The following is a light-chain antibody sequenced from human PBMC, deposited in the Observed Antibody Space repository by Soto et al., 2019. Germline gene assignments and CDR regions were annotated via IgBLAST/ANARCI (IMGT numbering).Light chain of an antibody. CDR2: DAS. CDR1: QSVSSY. J-gene: IGKJ3*01. CDR3: QQRYNWPFT. V-gene: IGKV3-11*01. Sequence: EIVLTQSPATLSLSPGERATLSCRASQSVSSYLAWFQQKPGQAPRLLIYDASHRATGIPARFSGSGSGTDFTLTISSLEPEDFALYYCQQRYNWPFTLGPGTKLHI.